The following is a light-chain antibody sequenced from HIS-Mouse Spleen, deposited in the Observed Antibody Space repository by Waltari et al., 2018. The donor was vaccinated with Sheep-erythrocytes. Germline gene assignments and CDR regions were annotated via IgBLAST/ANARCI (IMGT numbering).Light chain of an antibody. CDR3: SSYTSSSTLDVV. J-gene: IGLJ2*01. Sequence: QSALTQPASVSGSPGQSTTISCTGTSSDVGGYNYVTWYQQPPGKAPKLMIYEVSNRPSGVSNRFSGSKSGNTASLTISGLQAEDEADYYCSSYTSSSTLDVVFGGGTKLTVL. CDR1: SSDVGGYNY. V-gene: IGLV2-14*01. CDR2: EVS.